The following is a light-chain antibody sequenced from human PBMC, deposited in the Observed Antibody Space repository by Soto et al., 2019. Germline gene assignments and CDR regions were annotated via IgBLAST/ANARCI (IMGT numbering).Light chain of an antibody. CDR3: QQYENWPRT. V-gene: IGKV3D-15*01. J-gene: IGKJ1*01. CDR2: GAS. Sequence: EIVMTQSPATLSVSPGERATLSCRASQSVNSNLAWYQQKPGQGPRLLIYGASTRATGIPATFSGSGSGTEFTLTISRLQSEDFALYYCQQYENWPRTFGQGTKVEIK. CDR1: QSVNSN.